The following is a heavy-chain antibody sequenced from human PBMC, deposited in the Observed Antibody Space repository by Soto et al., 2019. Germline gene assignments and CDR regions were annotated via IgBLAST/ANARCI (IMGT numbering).Heavy chain of an antibody. CDR2: ISTYNGNT. Sequence: GASVKVSCKASGYTFTTYDISWVRQAPGQGLEWMGRISTYNGNTNYPQSLQGRLTLTTDTSTTTAYMELRNLRPDDTAVYYCARDPYHVLMVNAPNLYGMDVWGRGTTVTVSS. CDR3: ARDPYHVLMVNAPNLYGMDV. CDR1: GYTFTTYD. D-gene: IGHD2-8*01. V-gene: IGHV1-18*01. J-gene: IGHJ6*02.